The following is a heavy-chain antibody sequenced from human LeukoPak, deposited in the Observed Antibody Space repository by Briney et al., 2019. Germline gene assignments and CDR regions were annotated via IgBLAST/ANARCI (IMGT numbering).Heavy chain of an antibody. CDR3: ARVNLVVPAADRAFDI. CDR1: GGSVSSYY. Sequence: SETLSLTCTVSGGSVSSYYWSWIRQPAGKGLEWIGRIYTSGSTYYNPSLKSRVTISVDRSKDQFSLKLSSVTAADTAVYYCARVNLVVPAADRAFDIWGQGTMVTVSS. V-gene: IGHV4-4*07. CDR2: IYTSGST. J-gene: IGHJ3*02. D-gene: IGHD2-2*01.